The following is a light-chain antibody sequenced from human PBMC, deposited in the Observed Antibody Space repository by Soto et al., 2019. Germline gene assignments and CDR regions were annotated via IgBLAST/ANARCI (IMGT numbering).Light chain of an antibody. Sequence: HSVLTQPASVSGSPGQSITISCTVTSSDVGGYNYVSWYQQHPGKAPKLMIYDVTKRPSGVSHRFSGSKSGNTASLTISGLQAEDEADYYCSSSTSGSSYVFGTGTKVTV. CDR2: DVT. CDR3: SSSTSGSSYV. V-gene: IGLV2-14*03. CDR1: SSDVGGYNY. J-gene: IGLJ1*01.